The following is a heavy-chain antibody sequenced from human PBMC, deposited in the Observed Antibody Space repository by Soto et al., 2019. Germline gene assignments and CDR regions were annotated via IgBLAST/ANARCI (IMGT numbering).Heavy chain of an antibody. CDR2: ISSSGSTI. V-gene: IGHV3-11*01. CDR3: ARTMVRGVMTLQHYYYMDV. J-gene: IGHJ6*03. D-gene: IGHD3-10*01. Sequence: QVQLVDSGGGLVKPGGSLRLSCAASGFTFSDYYMSWIRQAPGKGLEWVSYISSSGSTIYYADSVKGRFTISRDNAKNSLYLQMNSLRAEDTAVYYCARTMVRGVMTLQHYYYMDVWGKGTTVTVSS. CDR1: GFTFSDYY.